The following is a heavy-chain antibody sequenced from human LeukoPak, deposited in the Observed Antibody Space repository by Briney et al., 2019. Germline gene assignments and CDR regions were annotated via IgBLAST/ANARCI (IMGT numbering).Heavy chain of an antibody. CDR2: ISYTGSNE. CDR1: GFTFSSYG. V-gene: IGHV3-30*18. Sequence: GGSLRLSCAASGFTFSSYGMHWVRQAPGKGLEWVAVISYTGSNEYYPDSVKGRFTISRDNSKNTLYLQMNSLRAEDTAVYYCAKGYYDSSGYYFDYWGQGTLVTVSS. CDR3: AKGYYDSSGYYFDY. J-gene: IGHJ4*02. D-gene: IGHD3-22*01.